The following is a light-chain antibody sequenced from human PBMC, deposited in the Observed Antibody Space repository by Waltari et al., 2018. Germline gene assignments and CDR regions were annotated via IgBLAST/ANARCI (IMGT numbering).Light chain of an antibody. CDR1: QSVGGT. Sequence: IVLTQSPGTLSLSPGERATLSCRASQSVGGTLAWYQQKPGQAPRLLMYGASIRAPGTPDRFSGTGSGTDFSLTISRLEPEDFAVDYCQHYVRLPATFGQGTKVEIK. CDR3: QHYVRLPAT. J-gene: IGKJ1*01. V-gene: IGKV3-20*01. CDR2: GAS.